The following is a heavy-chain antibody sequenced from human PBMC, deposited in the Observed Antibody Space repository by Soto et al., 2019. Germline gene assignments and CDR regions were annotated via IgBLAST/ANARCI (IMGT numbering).Heavy chain of an antibody. J-gene: IGHJ3*02. V-gene: IGHV3-33*01. CDR2: IWYDGSNK. CDR3: ARDEYYDILTGYYTWAFDI. D-gene: IGHD3-9*01. Sequence: LRLSCAASGFTFSSYGMHWVRQAPGKGLEWVAVIWYDGSNKYYADSVKGRFTISRDNSKNTLYLQMNSLRAEDTAVYYCARDEYYDILTGYYTWAFDIWGQGTMVTVSS. CDR1: GFTFSSYG.